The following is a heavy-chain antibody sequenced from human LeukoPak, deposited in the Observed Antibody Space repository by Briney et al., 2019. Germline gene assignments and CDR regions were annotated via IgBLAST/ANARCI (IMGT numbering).Heavy chain of an antibody. J-gene: IGHJ4*02. CDR2: ISYSGGT. CDR3: ARDLDNSGWYVFDY. Sequence: PSETLSLTCTVSGGSISRYYWSWIRQPPGKGLEWIGYISYSGGTNCNPSHKSQVTISVDTPKNQHSLKLSSVTAADTAVYYCARDLDNSGWYVFDYWGQGNLVTVSS. CDR1: GGSISRYY. V-gene: IGHV4-59*01. D-gene: IGHD6-19*01.